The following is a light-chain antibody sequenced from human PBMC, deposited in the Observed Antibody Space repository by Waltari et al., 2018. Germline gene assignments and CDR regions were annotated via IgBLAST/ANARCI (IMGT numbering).Light chain of an antibody. J-gene: IGLJ2*01. CDR3: CSYAGSTTHVI. CDR2: EVT. V-gene: IGLV2-23*02. CDR1: SSDVGSYNL. Sequence: QSALTQPASVSGSPGQSITISYTGTSSDVGSYNLVSLYQQHPGKAPKLMIYEVTKRPSGVSNRFSGSKSGNTASLTISGLQAEDEADYCCCSYAGSTTHVIFGGGTKLTVL.